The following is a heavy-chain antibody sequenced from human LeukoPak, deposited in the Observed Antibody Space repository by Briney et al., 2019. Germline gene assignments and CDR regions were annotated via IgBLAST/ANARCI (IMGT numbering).Heavy chain of an antibody. CDR2: ISDDGGDT. Sequence: SGGSLRLSCAASGFTFSSYAMSWVRQAPGKGLEWVSAISDDGGDTKYAESVKGRFTISRDNSRNRLYLQMNSLRVEDTAIYYCGRDWKLDYWGQGILVTVSS. CDR3: GRDWKLDY. CDR1: GFTFSSYA. V-gene: IGHV3-23*01. J-gene: IGHJ4*02. D-gene: IGHD1-1*01.